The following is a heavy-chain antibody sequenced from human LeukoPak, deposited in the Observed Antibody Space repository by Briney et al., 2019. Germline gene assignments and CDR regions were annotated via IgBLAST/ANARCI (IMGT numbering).Heavy chain of an antibody. CDR2: IIPIFGIA. Sequence: SVKVSCKASGGTFSSYAISWVRQAPGQGLEWMGRIIPIFGIANYAQKFQGRVTITADKSTSTAYMELSSLRSEDTAVYYCARDPDDYGGNSGYGMDVWGQGTTVTVSS. V-gene: IGHV1-69*04. CDR1: GGTFSSYA. D-gene: IGHD4-23*01. J-gene: IGHJ6*02. CDR3: ARDPDDYGGNSGYGMDV.